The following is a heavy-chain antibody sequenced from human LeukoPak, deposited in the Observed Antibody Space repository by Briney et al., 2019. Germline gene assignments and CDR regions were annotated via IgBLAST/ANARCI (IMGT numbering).Heavy chain of an antibody. J-gene: IGHJ4*02. D-gene: IGHD5-12*01. V-gene: IGHV4-38-2*02. CDR3: AIERGYSGYDSSVY. CDR1: GYSFSSGYY. Sequence: SETLTLTCTASGYSFSSGYYWGWLRQPPGKGLEWIGSIYHSGSTYYNPSLKSRVTISVDTSNNQFSLMLSSVTDANTAVYYCAIERGYSGYDSSVYWGQGTLFTVSS. CDR2: IYHSGST.